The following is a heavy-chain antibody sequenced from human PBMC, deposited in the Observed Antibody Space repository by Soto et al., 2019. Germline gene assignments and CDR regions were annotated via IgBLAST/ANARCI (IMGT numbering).Heavy chain of an antibody. CDR2: INHSGST. D-gene: IGHD2-2*01. Sequence: QAQLQQWGAGLLKPSETLSLTCAVYGGSFSGYYWSWIRQPPGKGLEWIGEINHSGSTNYNPSLKSRVTISVDTSKNQFSLKLSSVSAADTAVYYCARGRDIVVVPAAPRYFDYWGQGTLVTVSS. CDR3: ARGRDIVVVPAAPRYFDY. J-gene: IGHJ4*02. V-gene: IGHV4-34*01. CDR1: GGSFSGYY.